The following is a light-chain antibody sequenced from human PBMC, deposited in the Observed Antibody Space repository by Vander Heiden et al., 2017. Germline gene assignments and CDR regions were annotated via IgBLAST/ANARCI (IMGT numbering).Light chain of an antibody. J-gene: IGLJ1*01. V-gene: IGLV2-14*03. CDR2: DVS. CDR1: SSDVGGYNY. Sequence: QSSLTHPASLSGSPGQSITISCTGTSSDVGGYNYVAWYQQHPGKAPKLMIYDVSNRPSGVSNRFSGSKSGNTASLTISGLQAEDEADYYCSSYTSSSTLYVFGTGTKVTVL. CDR3: SSYTSSSTLYV.